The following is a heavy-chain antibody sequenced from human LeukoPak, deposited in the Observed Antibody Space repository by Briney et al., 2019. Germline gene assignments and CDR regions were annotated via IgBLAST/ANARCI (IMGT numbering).Heavy chain of an antibody. CDR2: ISAYNGNR. J-gene: IGHJ3*02. V-gene: IGHV1-18*01. Sequence: ASVKVSCKASGYTFTNYGISWVRQAPGQGLEWVGWISAYNGNRNYAQKLQGRVTTTTDTSTSTAYMELRSLGSDDTAVYYCARAEEYNWNDGIDAFDIWGQGTMVTVSS. D-gene: IGHD1-1*01. CDR1: GYTFTNYG. CDR3: ARAEEYNWNDGIDAFDI.